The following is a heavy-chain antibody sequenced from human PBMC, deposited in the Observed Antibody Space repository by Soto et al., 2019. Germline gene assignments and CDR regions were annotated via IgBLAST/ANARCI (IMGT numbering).Heavy chain of an antibody. CDR1: GYTFTGYY. CDR3: ARDRDSSGWPRDYYGMDV. V-gene: IGHV1-2*04. J-gene: IGHJ6*02. Sequence: ASVKVSCKASGYTFTGYYMHWVRQAPGQGLEWMGWINPNSGGTNYAQKFQGWVTMTRDTSISTAYMELSRLRSDDTAVYYCARDRDSSGWPRDYYGMDVWGQGTTVTVSS. D-gene: IGHD6-19*01. CDR2: INPNSGGT.